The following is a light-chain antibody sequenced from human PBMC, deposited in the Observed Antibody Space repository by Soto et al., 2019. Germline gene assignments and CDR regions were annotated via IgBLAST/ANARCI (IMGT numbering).Light chain of an antibody. CDR2: DTS. CDR1: QTVSSK. J-gene: IGKJ1*01. Sequence: EIVLTQTPATLPVSQGERAPLSCRPRQTVSSKLAWYQHKPGQAPRLLIYDTSNRATGIPARFSGSGSGTDFTLTISSLEPEDSAVYYCHQRKSWPRTFGQGTKVDIK. CDR3: HQRKSWPRT. V-gene: IGKV3-11*01.